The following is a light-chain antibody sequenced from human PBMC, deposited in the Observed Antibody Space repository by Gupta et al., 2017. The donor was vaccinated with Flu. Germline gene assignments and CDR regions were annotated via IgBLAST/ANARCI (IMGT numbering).Light chain of an antibody. Sequence: IQLTQSPSTLSASIGDRVTITCRASQSVGIWLAWYQQKPGKAPKLLIDKASTLENGVPFRCSGRGAGTVCIPTISGVQPEVVATFYCQHDNWALVTFGQGTRLEIK. CDR2: KAS. J-gene: IGKJ2*01. CDR3: QHDNWALVT. CDR1: QSVGIW. V-gene: IGKV1-5*03.